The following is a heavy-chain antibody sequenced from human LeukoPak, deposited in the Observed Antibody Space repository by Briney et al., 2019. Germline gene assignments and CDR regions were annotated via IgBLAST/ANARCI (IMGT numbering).Heavy chain of an antibody. V-gene: IGHV4-39*01. CDR1: GVSISGSSYY. CDR3: ARHRGPVYYYYGMDV. CDR2: ISYSGST. D-gene: IGHD2-2*01. J-gene: IGHJ6*02. Sequence: RTSETLSLTCTVSGVSISGSSYYWNWIRQPPGKGLEWIGCISYSGSTNYESSLKSRVTISVDTSENQFSLKLSSVTAADTAVYYCARHRGPVYYYYGMDVWGQGTTVTVSS.